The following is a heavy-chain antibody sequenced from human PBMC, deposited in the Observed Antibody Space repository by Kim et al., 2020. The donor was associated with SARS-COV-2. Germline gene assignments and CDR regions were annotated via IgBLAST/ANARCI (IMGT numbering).Heavy chain of an antibody. D-gene: IGHD3-10*01. Sequence: NSAQKPQGRVTMTTDTATSTAYMELRSLRSDDTAVYYCARYYGSGVFDYWGQGTLVTVSS. CDR3: ARYYGSGVFDY. V-gene: IGHV1-18*01. J-gene: IGHJ4*02.